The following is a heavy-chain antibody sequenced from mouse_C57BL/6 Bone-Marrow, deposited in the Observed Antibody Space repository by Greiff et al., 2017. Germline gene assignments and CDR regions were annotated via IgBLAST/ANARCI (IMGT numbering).Heavy chain of an antibody. J-gene: IGHJ4*01. CDR1: GYTFSSYA. CDR2: ISDGGSYT. D-gene: IGHD2-5*01. V-gene: IGHV5-4*01. CDR3: ARDGAIAYDSTSYDRDY. Sequence: EVKLQESGGGLVKPGASLKLSCAASGYTFSSYAMSWVRQTPEKRLEWVATISDGGSYTYYPDNVKGRFTISRDNANNNLYLQMSHLKSEDTAMYYCARDGAIAYDSTSYDRDYWGQGTSVTVSS.